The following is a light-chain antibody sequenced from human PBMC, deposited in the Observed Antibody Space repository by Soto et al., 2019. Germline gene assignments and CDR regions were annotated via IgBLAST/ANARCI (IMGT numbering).Light chain of an antibody. Sequence: DIQMTQSPSTLSASVGDRVNITCRASQNIDSWLAWYQQKPGKAPKLLIYKASSLESGVPSRFSGSGSGTEFTLTISSLQPDDFATYYCQQYKNYPWASGQGTKVEIK. J-gene: IGKJ1*01. CDR1: QNIDSW. V-gene: IGKV1-5*03. CDR2: KAS. CDR3: QQYKNYPWA.